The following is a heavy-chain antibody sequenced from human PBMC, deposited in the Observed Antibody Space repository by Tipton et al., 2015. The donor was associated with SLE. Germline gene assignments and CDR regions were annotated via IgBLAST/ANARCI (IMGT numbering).Heavy chain of an antibody. CDR1: GDSVSSNSAA. CDR3: ATHSMVVKVGPHAFDI. D-gene: IGHD4-23*01. CDR2: TYYRSKWYS. V-gene: IGHV6-1*01. J-gene: IGHJ3*02. Sequence: GLVKPSQTLSLTCAISGDSVSSNSAAWNWIRQSPSRGLEWLGRTYYRSKWYSDYAVSVKGRITINPDTSKNQFSLKLSSVTAADTAVYYCATHSMVVKVGPHAFDIWGQGTMVTVSS.